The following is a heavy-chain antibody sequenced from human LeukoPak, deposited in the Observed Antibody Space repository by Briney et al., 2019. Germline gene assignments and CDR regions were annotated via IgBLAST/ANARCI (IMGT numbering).Heavy chain of an antibody. CDR2: INHSGST. CDR3: ARGALRPRPKFTGTPLDWYFDL. D-gene: IGHD4-17*01. V-gene: IGHV4-34*01. J-gene: IGHJ2*01. Sequence: SETLSLTCAVYGGSFSGYYWSWIRQPPGKGLEWIGEINHSGSTNYNPSLKSRVTISVDTSKNQFSLKLSSVTAADTAVYYCARGALRPRPKFTGTPLDWYFDLWGRGTLVTASS. CDR1: GGSFSGYY.